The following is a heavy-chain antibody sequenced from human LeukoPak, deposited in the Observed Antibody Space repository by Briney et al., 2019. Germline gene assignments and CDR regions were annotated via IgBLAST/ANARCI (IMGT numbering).Heavy chain of an antibody. V-gene: IGHV3-30*04. J-gene: IGHJ5*02. D-gene: IGHD3-16*01. CDR2: MSSDGRIE. Sequence: GGSLRLSCVDSGFTFSTYAMHWVRQAPGKGLEWVAVMSSDGRIEYYADSVKGRFTISRDNSKNTLYLQMNSLSAEDTAVYYCARCSTSSAYAVRWFDPWGQGTLVTVPS. CDR1: GFTFSTYA. CDR3: ARCSTSSAYAVRWFDP.